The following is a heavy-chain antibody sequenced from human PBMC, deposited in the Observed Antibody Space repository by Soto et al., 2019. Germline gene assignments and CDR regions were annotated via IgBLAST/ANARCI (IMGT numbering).Heavy chain of an antibody. Sequence: QPGGSLILSCAASGFTFSSYGMHWVRQAPGKGLEWVAVISYDGSNKYYADSVKGRFTISRDNSKNTLYLQMNSLRAEDTAVYYCAKEGEDTAIPLVYWGQGTLVTVSS. V-gene: IGHV3-30*18. J-gene: IGHJ4*02. CDR3: AKEGEDTAIPLVY. CDR1: GFTFSSYG. D-gene: IGHD5-18*01. CDR2: ISYDGSNK.